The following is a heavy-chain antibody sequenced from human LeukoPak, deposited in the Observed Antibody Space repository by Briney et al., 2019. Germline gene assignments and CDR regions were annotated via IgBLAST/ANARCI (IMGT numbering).Heavy chain of an antibody. Sequence: GASVKVSCKASGGTFSSYAISWVRQAPGQGLEWMGRIIPILDIANYAQKFQGRVTITADKSTSTAYMELSSLRSEDTAVYYCATLLVVGTNDAFDIWGQGTMVTVSS. V-gene: IGHV1-69*04. D-gene: IGHD3-22*01. J-gene: IGHJ3*02. CDR3: ATLLVVGTNDAFDI. CDR2: IIPILDIA. CDR1: GGTFSSYA.